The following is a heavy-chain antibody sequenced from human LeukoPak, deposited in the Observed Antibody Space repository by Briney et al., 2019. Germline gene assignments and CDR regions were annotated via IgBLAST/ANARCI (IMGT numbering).Heavy chain of an antibody. J-gene: IGHJ4*02. Sequence: SETLSLTCTVSGGSISNYYWSWIRQPPGKGLEWIGEINHSGSTNYNPSLKSRVTISVDTSKNQFSLKLSSVTAADTAVYYCARGRPSGSFDYWGQGTLVTVSS. CDR3: ARGRPSGSFDY. D-gene: IGHD1-26*01. CDR2: INHSGST. V-gene: IGHV4-34*01. CDR1: GGSISNYY.